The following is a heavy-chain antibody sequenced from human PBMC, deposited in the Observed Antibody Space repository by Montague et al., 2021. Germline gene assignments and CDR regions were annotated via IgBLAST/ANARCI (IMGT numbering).Heavy chain of an antibody. CDR2: IYYSGST. D-gene: IGHD3-16*02. CDR3: ARHVIGNYGMDV. Sequence: SETLSLTCTVSAGSISRSSYYWGWIRQPPGKGLEWLGSIYYSGSTYYNPSLKSRVTISVDTSKNQFSLKLSSVTAADTAVYYCARHVIGNYGMDVWGQGTTVTVSS. V-gene: IGHV4-39*01. J-gene: IGHJ6*02. CDR1: AGSISRSSYY.